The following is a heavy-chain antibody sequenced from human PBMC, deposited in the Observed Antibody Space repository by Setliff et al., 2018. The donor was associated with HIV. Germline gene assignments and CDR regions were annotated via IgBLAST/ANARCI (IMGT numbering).Heavy chain of an antibody. CDR1: GFTFSSYW. Sequence: GGSLRLSCAASGFTFSSYWMHWVRQAPGKGLVWVSRINSDGSSTSYADSVKGRFTISRDNSRDTVYLQMDSLRPDDTAVYYCVKGYCDTATCLPFDSWGQGTLVTVSS. CDR2: INSDGSST. CDR3: VKGYCDTATCLPFDS. V-gene: IGHV3-74*01. J-gene: IGHJ4*02. D-gene: IGHD3-16*02.